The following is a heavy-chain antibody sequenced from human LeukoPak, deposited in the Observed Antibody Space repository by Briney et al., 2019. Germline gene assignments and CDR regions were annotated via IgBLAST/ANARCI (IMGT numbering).Heavy chain of an antibody. D-gene: IGHD3-9*01. Sequence: GASVKVSCKASGYTFTSYGISWVRQAPGQGLEWMGWISAYNGNTNYAQKLQGRVTMTTDTSTSTAYMELRSLRSDDTAVYYCASSRYFDWYYDAFDIWGQGTMVTVSS. CDR2: ISAYNGNT. CDR1: GYTFTSYG. J-gene: IGHJ3*02. CDR3: ASSRYFDWYYDAFDI. V-gene: IGHV1-18*01.